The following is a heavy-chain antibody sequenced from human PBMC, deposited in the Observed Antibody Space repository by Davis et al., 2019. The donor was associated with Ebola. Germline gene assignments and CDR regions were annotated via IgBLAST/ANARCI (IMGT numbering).Heavy chain of an antibody. CDR3: ARVRTGYYYDSSDSPSWFDP. V-gene: IGHV1-69*13. CDR1: GDTFTSFG. D-gene: IGHD3-22*01. J-gene: IGHJ5*02. Sequence: SVKVSCKTSGDTFTSFGVTWMRQAPGQGLEWLGGIIPLFRSPNYAQKFQDRVTITADESTKTVYMELSSLRSEDTAVYFCARVRTGYYYDSSDSPSWFDPWGQGTLVTVSS. CDR2: IIPLFRSP.